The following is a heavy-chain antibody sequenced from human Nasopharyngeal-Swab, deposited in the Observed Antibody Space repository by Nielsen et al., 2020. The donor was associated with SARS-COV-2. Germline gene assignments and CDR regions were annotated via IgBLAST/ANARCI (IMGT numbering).Heavy chain of an antibody. V-gene: IGHV3-30-3*01. CDR2: ISYDGSNK. CDR1: GFTFSSYV. D-gene: IGHD1-1*01. CDR3: ARAQKGDNPPYFDY. J-gene: IGHJ4*02. Sequence: GGSLRLSCAASGFTFSSYVMHWVRQAPGKGLEWVAVISYDGSNKYYADSVKGRFTISRDNSKNTLYLQMNSLRAEDTAVYYCARAQKGDNPPYFDYWGQGTLVTVSS.